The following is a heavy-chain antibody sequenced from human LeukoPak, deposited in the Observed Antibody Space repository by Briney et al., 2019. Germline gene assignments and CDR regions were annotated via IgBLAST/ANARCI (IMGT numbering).Heavy chain of an antibody. D-gene: IGHD3-16*02. J-gene: IGHJ4*02. CDR1: GGSISSGGHY. CDR3: ARDRALRLGELSPHFDY. V-gene: IGHV4-31*03. Sequence: PSETLSLTCTVSGGSISSGGHYWSWIRQHPGKGLEWIGYIYYSGSTYYNPSLKSRVTISVDTSKNQFSLKLSSVTAADTAVYYCARDRALRLGELSPHFDYWGQGTLVTVSS. CDR2: IYYSGST.